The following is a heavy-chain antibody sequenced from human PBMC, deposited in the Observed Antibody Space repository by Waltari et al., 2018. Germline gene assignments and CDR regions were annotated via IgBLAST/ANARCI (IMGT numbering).Heavy chain of an antibody. CDR1: GYTFTSYD. V-gene: IGHV1-8*01. J-gene: IGHJ5*02. Sequence: QVQLVQSGAEVKKPGASVKVSCKASGYTFTSYDINWVRQATGQGLEWMGWMNPNSGNTGDAQKFQGRVTMTRNTSISTAYMELSSLRSEDTAVYYCARGGYSSGWYGGWFDPWGQGTLVTVSS. CDR2: MNPNSGNT. CDR3: ARGGYSSGWYGGWFDP. D-gene: IGHD6-19*01.